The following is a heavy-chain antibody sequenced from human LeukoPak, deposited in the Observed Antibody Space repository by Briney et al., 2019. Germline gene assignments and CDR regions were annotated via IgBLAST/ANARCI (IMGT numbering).Heavy chain of an antibody. CDR2: IRNKANTYAT. CDR1: GFTFSGSA. D-gene: IGHD5-12*01. J-gene: IGHJ4*02. Sequence: GGSLRLSCAASGFTFSGSAMHWVRQTSGKGLEWVGRIRNKANTYATAYAASVKGRFTISRDDSKNTAYLQMNSLRTEDTAVYYCTRPIVATTSDFDYWDQGTLVTVSS. CDR3: TRPIVATTSDFDY. V-gene: IGHV3-73*01.